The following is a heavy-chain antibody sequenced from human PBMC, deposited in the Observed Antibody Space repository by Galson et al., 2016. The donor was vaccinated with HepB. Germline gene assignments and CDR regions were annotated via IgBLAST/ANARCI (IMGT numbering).Heavy chain of an antibody. CDR1: GFTVSSNY. D-gene: IGHD6-19*01. CDR2: IFSGNNT. V-gene: IGHV3-53*01. CDR3: ARDHGGYSSTTDV. Sequence: SLRLSCAASGFTVSSNYMSWVRQAPGKGLEWVSVIFSGNNTYYADSVKGRFTISRDNSKNTLYLQMNSLRAEDTAVYYCARDHGGYSSTTDVWGQGTTVTVSS. J-gene: IGHJ6*02.